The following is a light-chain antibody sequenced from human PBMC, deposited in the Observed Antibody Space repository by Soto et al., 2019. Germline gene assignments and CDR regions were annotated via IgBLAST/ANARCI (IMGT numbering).Light chain of an antibody. Sequence: PVLTQLASVSGSPGQSLSISYTGTSSDVGGYNYVSWYQRHPGKAPKLMIFDVSNRPSGVSNRFSGSKSANTASLTISGLQFVEEADYFCRSYSSRNTPCVFGTGTKVTVL. J-gene: IGLJ1*01. CDR1: SSDVGGYNY. CDR3: RSYSSRNTPCV. CDR2: DVS. V-gene: IGLV2-14*03.